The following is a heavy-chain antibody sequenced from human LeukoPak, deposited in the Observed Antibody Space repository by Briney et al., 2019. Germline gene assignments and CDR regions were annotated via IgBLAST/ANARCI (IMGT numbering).Heavy chain of an antibody. J-gene: IGHJ4*02. V-gene: IGHV1-2*02. CDR2: INPNSGGT. CDR1: GDTLTGDH. D-gene: IGHD4-17*01. Sequence: ASVKVSRKASGDTLTGDHMHGVRQAPGQGVEWMGWINPNSGGTNYAKKYQGRVTMTRDTSISTAYMELGRLRLDDAAVSYSARATGDYGDFLFDYWGQGTLVTVSS. CDR3: ARATGDYGDFLFDY.